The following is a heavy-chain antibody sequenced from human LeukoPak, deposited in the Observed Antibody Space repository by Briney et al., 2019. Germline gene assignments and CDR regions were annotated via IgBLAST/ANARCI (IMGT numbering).Heavy chain of an antibody. CDR2: IKENGNEQ. D-gene: IGHD1-14*01. J-gene: IGHJ3*02. CDR3: ARGPGDFDASDI. V-gene: IGHV3-7*01. CDR1: GFTFTSYW. Sequence: GGSLRLSCEASGFTFTSYWMSWVRQAPGKGPEWVAHIKENGNEQYYADSVKGRFTISRDNVKQSLGLQMNSLRVEDTAVYYCARGPGDFDASDIWGQGTVVTVSS.